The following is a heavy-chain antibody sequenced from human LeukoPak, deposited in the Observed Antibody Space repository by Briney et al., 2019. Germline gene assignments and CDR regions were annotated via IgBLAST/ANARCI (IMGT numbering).Heavy chain of an antibody. CDR3: ARLRWLDY. J-gene: IGHJ4*02. D-gene: IGHD4-23*01. V-gene: IGHV3-48*04. CDR2: ISSGGETI. CDR1: GFTFSSDS. Sequence: GGSLRLSCAASGFTFSSDSMNWVRQAPGKGLEWISYISSGGETINYADSVKGRFTISRDNAKNSLYLQMNSLRVEDTAVYYCARLRWLDYWGQGTLVTVSS.